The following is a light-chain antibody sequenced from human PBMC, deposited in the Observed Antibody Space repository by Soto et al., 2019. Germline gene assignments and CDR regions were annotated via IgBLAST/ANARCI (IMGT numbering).Light chain of an antibody. J-gene: IGLJ1*01. CDR2: EVT. Sequence: QSVLTQPASVSGSPGQSITISCTGTSSDVGSYNLVSWYQQHPGKAPKLMIYEVTKRPSGVSYRFSGSKSGNTASLAISGLQAEDEADYYCCSYAGSGTYIFGAGTKLTVL. CDR1: SSDVGSYNL. CDR3: CSYAGSGTYI. V-gene: IGLV2-23*02.